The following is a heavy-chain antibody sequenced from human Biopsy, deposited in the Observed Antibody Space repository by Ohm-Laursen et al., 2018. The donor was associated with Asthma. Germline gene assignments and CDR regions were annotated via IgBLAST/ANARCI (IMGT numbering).Heavy chain of an antibody. D-gene: IGHD5-24*01. CDR1: GYTFRSYG. Sequence: ASVKVPCKASGYTFRSYGVRWVRQAPGQGLEWMGWISPFTGDTHFGQKFQGRVTMTTDTSTDTAYMELRSLRSDDTAVYYCARHPYNFGGFDYWGQGSLVLVSS. CDR2: ISPFTGDT. CDR3: ARHPYNFGGFDY. V-gene: IGHV1-18*04. J-gene: IGHJ4*02.